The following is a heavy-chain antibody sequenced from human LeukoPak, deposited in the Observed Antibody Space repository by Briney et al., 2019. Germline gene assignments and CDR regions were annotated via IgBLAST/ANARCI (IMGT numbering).Heavy chain of an antibody. J-gene: IGHJ4*02. CDR2: ISSSSSYI. V-gene: IGHV3-21*01. D-gene: IGHD3-22*01. Sequence: GGSLRLSCAASGFTFSSYSMNWVRQAPGKGLEWVSSISSSSSYIYYADSVKGRFTISRDNAKNSLYLQMNSLRAEDTAVYYCARAPYYYDSSGYYLVGYYFDYWGQGTLVTVSS. CDR1: GFTFSSYS. CDR3: ARAPYYYDSSGYYLVGYYFDY.